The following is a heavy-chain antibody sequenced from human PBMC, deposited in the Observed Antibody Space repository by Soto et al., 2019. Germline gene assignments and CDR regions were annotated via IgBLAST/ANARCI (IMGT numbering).Heavy chain of an antibody. D-gene: IGHD6-19*01. J-gene: IGHJ3*02. CDR3: ARDYSSGNDAFDI. CDR1: GFTFSSYS. CDR2: ISSSSYI. Sequence: GGSLRLSCAASGFTFSSYSMNWVRQAPGKGLEWVSSISSSSYIYYADSVKGRFTISRDNAKNSLYLQMNSLRAEDTAVYYCARDYSSGNDAFDIWGQGTMVTVSS. V-gene: IGHV3-21*01.